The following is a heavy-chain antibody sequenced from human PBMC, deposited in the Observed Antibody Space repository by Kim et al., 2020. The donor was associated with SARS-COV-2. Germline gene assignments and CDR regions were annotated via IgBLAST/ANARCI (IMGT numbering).Heavy chain of an antibody. V-gene: IGHV1-46*01. D-gene: IGHD3-16*02. Sequence: ASVKVSCKASGYTFTSYYMHWVRQAPGQGLEWMGIINPSGGSTSYAQKFQGRVTMTRDTSTSTVYMELSSLRSEDTAVYYCARGAITFGGVIVPFDYWGQGTLVTVSS. J-gene: IGHJ4*02. CDR1: GYTFTSYY. CDR3: ARGAITFGGVIVPFDY. CDR2: INPSGGST.